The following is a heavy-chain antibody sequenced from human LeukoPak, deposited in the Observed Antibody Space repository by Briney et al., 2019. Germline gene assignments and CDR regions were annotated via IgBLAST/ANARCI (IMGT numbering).Heavy chain of an antibody. CDR2: INWNGGST. D-gene: IGHD3-10*01. CDR1: GFTFDDYG. CDR3: ARDDYGSGSYSYYYYMDV. Sequence: PGGSLRLSCAASGFTFDDYGMSWVRQAPGKGLEWVSGINWNGGSTVYADSVKGRLTISRDNAKNSLYLQMNSLRAEDTALYYCARDDYGSGSYSYYYYMDVGGKGTAVTVAS. V-gene: IGHV3-20*04. J-gene: IGHJ6*03.